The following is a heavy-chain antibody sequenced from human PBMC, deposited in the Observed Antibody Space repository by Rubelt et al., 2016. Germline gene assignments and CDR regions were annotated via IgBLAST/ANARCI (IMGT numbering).Heavy chain of an antibody. J-gene: IGHJ4*02. D-gene: IGHD3-3*01. Sequence: IKSKTDGGTTDYAAPVKGRFTISRDDSKNTLYLQMNSLKTEDTAVYYCTTDSFGFDYWGRGTLVTVSS. CDR3: TTDSFGFDY. CDR2: IKSKTDGGTT. V-gene: IGHV3-15*01.